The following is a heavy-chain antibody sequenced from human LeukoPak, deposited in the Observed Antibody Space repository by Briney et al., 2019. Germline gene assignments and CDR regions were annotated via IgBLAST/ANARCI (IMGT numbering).Heavy chain of an antibody. CDR2: VNPTADNR. Sequence: ASVKVSCKASGFTFTAYWTHWVRQAPGQGLEWMGVVNPTADNRVYAQKFQGRVTMTRDTSTSTAYMELSSLRSEDTAVYFCARDNSRREGGTTFWWFDPWGQGTLVTVSS. D-gene: IGHD1-26*01. CDR3: ARDNSRREGGTTFWWFDP. V-gene: IGHV1-46*01. J-gene: IGHJ5*02. CDR1: GFTFTAYW.